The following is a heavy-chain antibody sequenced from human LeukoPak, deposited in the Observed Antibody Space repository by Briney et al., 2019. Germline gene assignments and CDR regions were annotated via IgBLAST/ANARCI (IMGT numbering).Heavy chain of an antibody. CDR1: GYSISSGYY. D-gene: IGHD2-15*01. V-gene: IGHV4-38-2*02. CDR3: ARSCSGGNCYHYYGMDV. Sequence: MSSETLSLTCTVSGYSISSGYYWSWIRQPPGKGLEWIGTMYHSGSTYYNPSLKSRVTISPDASTNQFSLMLSSVTAADTAVYYCARSCSGGNCYHYYGMDVWGQGTTVTVSS. CDR2: MYHSGST. J-gene: IGHJ6*02.